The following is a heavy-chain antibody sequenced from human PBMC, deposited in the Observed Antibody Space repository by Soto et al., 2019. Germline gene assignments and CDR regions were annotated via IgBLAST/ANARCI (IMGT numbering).Heavy chain of an antibody. V-gene: IGHV4-4*02. J-gene: IGHJ4*02. Sequence: SETLSLTCAVSGDSISRRNWWGWFRQPPGKGLEWIAEIYHSGSTNYYPSLKSRVSMSVDKSKNQFSLKVNSVTAADTAVYYCARRRDGSGSLDYWGQGTLVTVSS. CDR3: ARRRDGSGSLDY. CDR2: IYHSGST. CDR1: GDSISRRNW. D-gene: IGHD3-10*01.